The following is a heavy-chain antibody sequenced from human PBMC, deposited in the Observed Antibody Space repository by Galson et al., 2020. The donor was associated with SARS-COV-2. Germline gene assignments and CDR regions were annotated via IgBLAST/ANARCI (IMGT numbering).Heavy chain of an antibody. J-gene: IGHJ4*02. CDR3: ASSGCSDYYDSSDAGCYDFDY. D-gene: IGHD3-22*01. V-gene: IGHV3-30*04. CDR2: ISYDGSNK. Sequence: GGSLRLSCAASGFTFSSYAMHWVRQAPGKGLEWVAVISYDGSNKYYADSVKGRFTISRDNSKNTLYLQMNSLRAEDTAVYYCASSGCSDYYDSSDAGCYDFDYWGQGTLVTVSS. CDR1: GFTFSSYA.